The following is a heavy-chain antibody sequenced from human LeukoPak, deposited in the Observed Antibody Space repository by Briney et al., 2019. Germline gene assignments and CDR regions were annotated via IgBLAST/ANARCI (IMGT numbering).Heavy chain of an antibody. D-gene: IGHD3-22*01. J-gene: IGHJ4*02. V-gene: IGHV4-34*01. Sequence: SETLSLTCAVYGGSFSGYYWSWIRQPPGKGLEWIGSIYYSGSTYYTPSLKSRVTISVDTSKNQFSLKLSSVTAADTAVYYCARDFAYYDSSGYSVFDYWGQGTLVTVSS. CDR3: ARDFAYYDSSGYSVFDY. CDR1: GGSFSGYY. CDR2: IYYSGST.